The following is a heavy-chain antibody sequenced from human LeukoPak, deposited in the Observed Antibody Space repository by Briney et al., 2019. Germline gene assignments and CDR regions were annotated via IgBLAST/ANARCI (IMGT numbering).Heavy chain of an antibody. V-gene: IGHV3-23*01. CDR1: GFTLRNYA. CDR2: IGAGDKYT. J-gene: IGHJ4*02. CDR3: ARGSGSGSYYDTRYFDY. D-gene: IGHD3-10*01. Sequence: GGSLRLSCAASGFTLRNYAMSWVRQAPGKGLEWVSSIGAGDKYTYHIDSVKGRFTITRDNSKNTLYLQVNSLRAEDTAVYYCARGSGSGSYYDTRYFDYWGQGTLVTVSS.